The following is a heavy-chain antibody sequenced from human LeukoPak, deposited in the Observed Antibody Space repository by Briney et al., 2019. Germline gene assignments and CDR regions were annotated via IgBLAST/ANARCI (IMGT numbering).Heavy chain of an antibody. CDR1: GFTFSSYW. D-gene: IGHD4-17*01. Sequence: GGSLRLSCAASGFTFSSYWMHWVRQAPGKGLEWVAVISYDGSNKYYADSVKGRFTISRDNSKNTLYLQMNSLRAEDTAVYYCAKPGGTTVYFDYWGQGTLVTVSS. CDR2: ISYDGSNK. CDR3: AKPGGTTVYFDY. J-gene: IGHJ4*02. V-gene: IGHV3-30*18.